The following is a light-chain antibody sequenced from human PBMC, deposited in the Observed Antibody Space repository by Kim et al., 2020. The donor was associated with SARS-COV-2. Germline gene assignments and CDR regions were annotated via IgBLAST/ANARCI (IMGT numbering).Light chain of an antibody. J-gene: IGLJ3*02. CDR1: SSDIGGYNS. Sequence: GQAITISCTGPSSDIGGYNSVSWFQQHPGKAPKLMIYDVTKWPSGISNRFSGSKSGNTASLTISGLQAEDEADYYCSSYSGSDTWVFGGGTQLTVL. CDR2: DVT. CDR3: SSYSGSDTWV. V-gene: IGLV2-14*03.